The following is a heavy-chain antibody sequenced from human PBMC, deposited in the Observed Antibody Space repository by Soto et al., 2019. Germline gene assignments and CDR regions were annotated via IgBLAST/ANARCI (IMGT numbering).Heavy chain of an antibody. V-gene: IGHV3-30-3*01. Sequence: QVQLVESGGGVVQPGRSLRLSCAASGFTFSSYAMHWVGQAPGRGLGGVAVISYDGSNKYYADSVKGRFTISRDNSKNTLYLQMNSLRAEDTAVYYCARDGNSVFDYYYYGMDVWGQGTTVTVSS. CDR2: ISYDGSNK. CDR3: ARDGNSVFDYYYYGMDV. J-gene: IGHJ6*02. CDR1: GFTFSSYA.